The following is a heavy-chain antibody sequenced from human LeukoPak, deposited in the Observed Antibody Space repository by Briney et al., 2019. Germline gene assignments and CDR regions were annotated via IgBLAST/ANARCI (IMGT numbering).Heavy chain of an antibody. CDR1: GYSFTNYW. D-gene: IGHD3-22*01. Sequence: GESLKISCKGSGYSFTNYWIGWVRQMPGKGLEWMGIIYPGDSDTKYSPSFQGQVTISADKSISTAYLQWSSLKASDTAMYYCARHIDYYDSSGYYAYGMDVWGQGTTVTVSS. V-gene: IGHV5-51*01. CDR3: ARHIDYYDSSGYYAYGMDV. J-gene: IGHJ6*02. CDR2: IYPGDSDT.